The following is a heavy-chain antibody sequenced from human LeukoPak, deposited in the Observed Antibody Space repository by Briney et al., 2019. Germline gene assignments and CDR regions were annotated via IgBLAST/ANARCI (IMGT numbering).Heavy chain of an antibody. Sequence: SETLSLTCTVSGGSISSGGYYWSWIRQPPGKGLEWIGYIYHSGSTYYNPSLKSRVTISVDTSKNQFSLKLSSVTAADTAVYYCAREWHCSSTSCYFPPPPNWGQGTLVTVSS. D-gene: IGHD2-2*01. CDR1: GGSISSGGYY. V-gene: IGHV4-30-2*01. J-gene: IGHJ4*02. CDR3: AREWHCSSTSCYFPPPPN. CDR2: IYHSGST.